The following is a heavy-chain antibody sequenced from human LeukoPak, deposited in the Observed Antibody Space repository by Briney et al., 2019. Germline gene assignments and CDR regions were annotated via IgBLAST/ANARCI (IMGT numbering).Heavy chain of an antibody. J-gene: IGHJ3*02. D-gene: IGHD2-15*01. V-gene: IGHV3-30*03. CDR1: GFTFSRYW. Sequence: GGSLRLSCAASGFTFSRYWIHWVRQAPGKGLEWVAVISYDGSNKYYADSVKGRFTISRDNAKNSLYLQMNSLRAEDTAVYYCARESLTDIVVVGAFDIWGQGTMVTVSS. CDR3: ARESLTDIVVVGAFDI. CDR2: ISYDGSNK.